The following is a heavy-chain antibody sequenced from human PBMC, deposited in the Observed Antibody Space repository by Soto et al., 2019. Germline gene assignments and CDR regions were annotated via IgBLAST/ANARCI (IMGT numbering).Heavy chain of an antibody. CDR2: INAGNGNT. D-gene: IGHD2-2*01. CDR1: GYTFTSYA. J-gene: IGHJ1*01. V-gene: IGHV1-3*01. CDR3: ARGGYCSSTSCRGSFQH. Sequence: ASVKVSCKASGYTFTSYAMHWVRQAPGQRLEWMGWINAGNGNTKYSQKFQGRVTITRDTSASTAYMELSSLRSEDTAENYCARGGYCSSTSCRGSFQHWGQGTLVTVSS.